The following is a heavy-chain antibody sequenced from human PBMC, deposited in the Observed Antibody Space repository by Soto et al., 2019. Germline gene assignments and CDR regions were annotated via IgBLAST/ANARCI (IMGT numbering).Heavy chain of an antibody. J-gene: IGHJ4*02. CDR3: TTAYYDFWSGYYTGIGLGY. CDR1: GSTFSNAW. CDR2: IKSKTDGGTT. V-gene: IGHV3-15*07. D-gene: IGHD3-3*01. Sequence: TGGSLRLSCAASGSTFSNAWMNWVRQAPGKGLEWVGRIKSKTDGGTTDYAAPVKGRFTISRDDSKNTLYLQMNSLKTEDTAVYYCTTAYYDFWSGYYTGIGLGYWGQGTLVTVSS.